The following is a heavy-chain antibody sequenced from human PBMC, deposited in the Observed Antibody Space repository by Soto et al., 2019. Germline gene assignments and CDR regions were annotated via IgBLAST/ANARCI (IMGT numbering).Heavy chain of an antibody. CDR1: GSSFSNFY. D-gene: IGHD5-18*01. Sequence: PSETLSLTCSASGSSFSNFYWSWIRQSAGKGLEWIGRIYTSGATSYNPSLKSRVTMSVDTSETQMSLNLRSVTAADTAVYYCARGGIQLSYAFDYWGQGILVTVSS. V-gene: IGHV4-4*07. CDR2: IYTSGAT. CDR3: ARGGIQLSYAFDY. J-gene: IGHJ4*02.